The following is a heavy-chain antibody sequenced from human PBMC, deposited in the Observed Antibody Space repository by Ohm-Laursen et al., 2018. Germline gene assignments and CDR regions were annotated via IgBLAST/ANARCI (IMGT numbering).Heavy chain of an antibody. CDR2: IYYSGST. Sequence: TLSLTCTVSGGSVNSGSYYWSWIRQPPGKRLEWIGYIYYSGSTNYNPSLKSRVTISVDTSKNQFSLKLSSVTAADTAVYYCAAYCSSTSCHNFDYWGQGTLVTVSS. D-gene: IGHD2-2*01. V-gene: IGHV4-61*01. CDR1: GGSVNSGSYY. CDR3: AAYCSSTSCHNFDY. J-gene: IGHJ4*02.